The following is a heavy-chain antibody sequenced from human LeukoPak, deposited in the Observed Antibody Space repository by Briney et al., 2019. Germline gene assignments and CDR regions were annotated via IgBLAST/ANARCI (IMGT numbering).Heavy chain of an antibody. V-gene: IGHV3-15*01. J-gene: IGHJ4*02. CDR2: IKSNADGGTT. CDR1: GLTSSSYT. D-gene: IGHD6-13*01. Sequence: PGGSLRLSCTVSGLTSSSYTMSWVRQAPGKGLEWVGRIKSNADGGTTDYAAPVKGRITISRDDSKNALYLQMNSLKTEDTAVYYCASGQQLVPFSRGQGTLVTVSS. CDR3: ASGQQLVPFS.